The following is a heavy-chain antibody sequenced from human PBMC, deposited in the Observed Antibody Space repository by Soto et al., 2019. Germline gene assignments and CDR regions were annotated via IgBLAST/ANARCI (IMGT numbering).Heavy chain of an antibody. J-gene: IGHJ6*02. CDR3: ARDRGRFLEWGRGYYYYGMDV. V-gene: IGHV4-34*01. D-gene: IGHD3-3*01. Sequence: SETLSLTCAVYGGSFSGYYWSWIRQPPGKGLEWIGEINHSGSTNYNPSLKSRVTISVDTSKNQFSLKLSSVTAADTAVYYCARDRGRFLEWGRGYYYYGMDVWGQGTTVTVSS. CDR2: INHSGST. CDR1: GGSFSGYY.